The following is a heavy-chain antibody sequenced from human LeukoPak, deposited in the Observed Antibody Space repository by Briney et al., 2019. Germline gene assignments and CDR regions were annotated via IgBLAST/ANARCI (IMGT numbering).Heavy chain of an antibody. Sequence: PGGSLRLSCAASGFTFSSYETNWVRQAPGKGLEWVSYISSSGSTIYYADSVKGRFTISRDNAKNSLYLQMNSLRAEDTAVYYCARSRGSILTRYYFDYWGQGTLVTVSS. D-gene: IGHD3-22*01. J-gene: IGHJ4*02. V-gene: IGHV3-48*03. CDR1: GFTFSSYE. CDR2: ISSSGSTI. CDR3: ARSRGSILTRYYFDY.